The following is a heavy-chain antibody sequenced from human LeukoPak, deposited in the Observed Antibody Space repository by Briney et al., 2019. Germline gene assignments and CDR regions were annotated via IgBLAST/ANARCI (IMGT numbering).Heavy chain of an antibody. CDR2: INPSGGST. D-gene: IGHD6-6*01. J-gene: IGHJ6*02. Sequence: ASVKVSCKASGYTFTSYYMNWVRQAPGQGLEWMGIINPSGGSTSYAQKFQGRVTMTRDTSTSTVYMELSSLRSEDTAVYYCAREGSSSSKSYYYGMDVWGQGTTVTVSS. V-gene: IGHV1-46*01. CDR3: AREGSSSSKSYYYGMDV. CDR1: GYTFTSYY.